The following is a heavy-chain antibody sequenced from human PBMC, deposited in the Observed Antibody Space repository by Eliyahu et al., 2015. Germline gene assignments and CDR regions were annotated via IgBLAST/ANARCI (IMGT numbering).Heavy chain of an antibody. D-gene: IGHD4-17*01. CDR1: GGTFSSYA. CDR3: AGSGYDGTTVTTCFDY. J-gene: IGHJ4*02. CDR2: IIPIFGTA. Sequence: EVKKPGSSVKVSCKASGGTFSSYAISWVRQAPGQGLEWMGGIIPIFGTANYAQKFQGRVTITTDESHSHTQLGPGRPGSGGTAVYYCAGSGYDGTTVTTCFDYWGQGTLVTVSS. V-gene: IGHV1-69*05.